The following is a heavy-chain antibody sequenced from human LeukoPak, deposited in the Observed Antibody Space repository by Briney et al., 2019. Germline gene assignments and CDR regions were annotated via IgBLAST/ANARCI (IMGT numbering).Heavy chain of an antibody. J-gene: IGHJ4*02. CDR3: ARGAGLYYYDSSSDY. CDR1: GFTFSSYW. V-gene: IGHV3-74*01. D-gene: IGHD3-22*01. CDR2: INSDGSST. Sequence: GGSLRLSCAASGFTFSSYWMHWVRQAPGKGLVWVSRINSDGSSTSYADSVKGRFTISRDNAKNTLYLQMNSLRAEDTAVYYCARGAGLYYYDSSSDYWGQGTLVTVSS.